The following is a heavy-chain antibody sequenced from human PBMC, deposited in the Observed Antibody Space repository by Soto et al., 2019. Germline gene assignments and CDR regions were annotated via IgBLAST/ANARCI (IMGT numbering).Heavy chain of an antibody. CDR3: ARGDTVTTRRYYYYYMVV. CDR1: GFTFSSYW. Sequence: EVHLVESGGGLVQPGGSLRLSCAASGFTFSSYWMSWVRQAPGKGLEWVANIKQDGSEKYYVDSVKGRFTISRDNAKNSLYLQMNSQRAEDTAVYYCARGDTVTTRRYYYYYMVVWGKGTTVTVSS. CDR2: IKQDGSEK. D-gene: IGHD4-17*01. V-gene: IGHV3-7*01. J-gene: IGHJ6*03.